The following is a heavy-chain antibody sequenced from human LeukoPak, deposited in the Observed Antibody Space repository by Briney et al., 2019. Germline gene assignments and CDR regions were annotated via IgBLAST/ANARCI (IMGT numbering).Heavy chain of an antibody. Sequence: GESLKISCKGSGYSFTSYWISWVRQMPGKGLEWMGKIDPSDSYTNYSPSFQGHVTISADKSISTAYLQWSSLKASDTAMYYCALLPISRIFHDWLDYWGQGTLVTVSS. J-gene: IGHJ4*02. CDR1: GYSFTSYW. CDR2: IDPSDSYT. CDR3: ALLPISRIFHDWLDY. V-gene: IGHV5-10-1*01. D-gene: IGHD2-15*01.